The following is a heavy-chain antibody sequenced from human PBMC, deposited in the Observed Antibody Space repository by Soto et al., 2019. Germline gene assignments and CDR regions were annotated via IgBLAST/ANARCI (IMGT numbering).Heavy chain of an antibody. CDR3: ARHLGGNHYYYGMDV. Sequence: SVKVSCKASGCTFSSYAISWVRQAPGQGLEWMGGIIPIFGTADYAQKFQGRVTITADDFTSTAYMELSSLRSEDTAVYYCARHLGGNHYYYGMDVWGQGTTVTVSS. CDR2: IIPIFGTA. CDR1: GCTFSSYA. V-gene: IGHV1-69*13. D-gene: IGHD3-16*01. J-gene: IGHJ6*02.